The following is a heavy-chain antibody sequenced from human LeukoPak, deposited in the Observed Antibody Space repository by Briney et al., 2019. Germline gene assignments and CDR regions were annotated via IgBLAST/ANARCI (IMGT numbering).Heavy chain of an antibody. Sequence: AGGSLRLSGAASGFTFSSYWMSWVRQAPGKGLEWVANIKQDGSEKYYVDSVKGRFTITRDNAKNSLYLQMNSLRAEDTAVYYCARDPYTGYCSSTSCYTFDYWGQGTLVTVSS. J-gene: IGHJ4*02. CDR2: IKQDGSEK. CDR3: ARDPYTGYCSSTSCYTFDY. D-gene: IGHD2-2*02. CDR1: GFTFSSYW. V-gene: IGHV3-7*01.